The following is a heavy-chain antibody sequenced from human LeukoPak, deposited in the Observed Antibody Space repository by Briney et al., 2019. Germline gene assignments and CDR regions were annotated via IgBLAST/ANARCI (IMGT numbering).Heavy chain of an antibody. Sequence: KPSETLSLTCTVSGGSISSYYWSWIRQPPGKGLEWLGYIYYSGSTNYNPSLKSRVTISVDTSKNQFSLKLSSVTAADTAVYYCARGHGYFDRMVGYWGQGTLVTVSS. J-gene: IGHJ4*02. CDR1: GGSISSYY. D-gene: IGHD3-9*01. CDR3: ARGHGYFDRMVGY. V-gene: IGHV4-59*01. CDR2: IYYSGST.